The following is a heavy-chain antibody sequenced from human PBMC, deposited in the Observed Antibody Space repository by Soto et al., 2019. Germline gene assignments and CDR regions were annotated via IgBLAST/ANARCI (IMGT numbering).Heavy chain of an antibody. CDR3: TTDPYGIAVAAFDY. CDR1: GFTFSNAW. CDR2: IKSKTDGGTT. Sequence: PGGSLRLSCAASGFTFSNAWMSWVRQAPEKGLEWVGRIKSKTDGGTTDYAAPVKGRFTISRDDSKNTLYLQMNSLKTEDTAVYYCTTDPYGIAVAAFDYWGQGTLVTVSS. J-gene: IGHJ4*02. D-gene: IGHD6-19*01. V-gene: IGHV3-15*01.